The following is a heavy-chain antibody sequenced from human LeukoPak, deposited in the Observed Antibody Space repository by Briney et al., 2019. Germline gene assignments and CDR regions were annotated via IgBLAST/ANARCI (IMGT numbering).Heavy chain of an antibody. CDR1: GYTFTSYG. V-gene: IGHV1-18*01. CDR3: ASSITMVRGGSWYGMDV. Sequence: GASVKVSCKASGYTFTSYGISWARQAPGRGLEWMGWISAYNGNTNYAQKLQGRVTMTTDTSTSTAYMELRSLRSDDTAVYYCASSITMVRGGSWYGMDVWGQGTTVTVSS. CDR2: ISAYNGNT. J-gene: IGHJ6*02. D-gene: IGHD3-10*01.